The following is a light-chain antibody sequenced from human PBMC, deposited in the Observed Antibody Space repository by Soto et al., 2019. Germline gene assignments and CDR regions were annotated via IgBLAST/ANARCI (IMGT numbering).Light chain of an antibody. V-gene: IGKV1-12*01. CDR2: AAS. CDR1: QVIDSW. Sequence: DIQMTQSPSSVSASVGDRVTITCRASQVIDSWLAWYQQKPGKAPKLLIYAASSLQSGVPSRFSGSGSGTDFTLTISSLQPEDFATYYCQQSYSTEITFGQGTRLEIK. CDR3: QQSYSTEIT. J-gene: IGKJ5*01.